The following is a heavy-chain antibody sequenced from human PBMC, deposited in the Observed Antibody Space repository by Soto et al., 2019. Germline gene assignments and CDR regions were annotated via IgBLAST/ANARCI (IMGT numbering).Heavy chain of an antibody. CDR2: ISYDGSNK. V-gene: IGHV3-30*18. CDR1: GFTFSSYG. D-gene: IGHD2-15*01. CDR3: AKNLRLVVAATPDF. Sequence: QVQLVESGGGVVQPGRSLRLSCAASGFTFSSYGMHWVRQAPGKGLEWVAVISYDGSNKYYADSVKGRFTISRANSKHTLYLQMNSLRAEDTAVYYCAKNLRLVVAATPDFRGQGTLVTVSS. J-gene: IGHJ4*02.